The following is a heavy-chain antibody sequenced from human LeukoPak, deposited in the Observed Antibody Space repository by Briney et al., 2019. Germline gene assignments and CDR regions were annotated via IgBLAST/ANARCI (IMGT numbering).Heavy chain of an antibody. J-gene: IGHJ6*03. CDR2: IYYSGST. Sequence: SETLSLTCTVSGGSISSYYWSWIRQPPGKGLAWIGYIYYSGSTNYNPSLKSRVTISVDTSKNQFSLKLSSVTAADTAVYYCARAPPLGYYYMDVWGKGTTVTVSS. CDR3: ARAPPLGYYYMDV. V-gene: IGHV4-59*01. CDR1: GGSISSYY.